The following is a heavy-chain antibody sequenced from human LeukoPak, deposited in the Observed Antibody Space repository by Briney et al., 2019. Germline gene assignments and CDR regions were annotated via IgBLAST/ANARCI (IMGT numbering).Heavy chain of an antibody. V-gene: IGHV3-21*01. J-gene: IGHJ4*02. Sequence: GGSLRLSCAASGFTFSSYSMNWVRQAPGKGLEWVSSISSSSSYIYYADSVKGRFTISRDNAKNSLYLQMNSLRAEDTAVYYCARDDYGDYVSGYFDYWGQGTLVTVSS. CDR2: ISSSSSYI. D-gene: IGHD4-17*01. CDR1: GFTFSSYS. CDR3: ARDDYGDYVSGYFDY.